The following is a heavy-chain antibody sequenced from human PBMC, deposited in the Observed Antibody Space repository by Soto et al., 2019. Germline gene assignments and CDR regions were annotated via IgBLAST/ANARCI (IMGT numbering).Heavy chain of an antibody. V-gene: IGHV3-23*01. Sequence: EVQLLESGGGLVQPGGSLRLSCAASGFTFSSYAMSWVRQAPGKGLEWVSAISGSGGSTYYADSVKGRFTISRDNSKNTLYLQMNSRRAEDTAVYYCAKPNYYGSGSYYNFDNWGQGTLVSVSS. CDR1: GFTFSSYA. CDR2: ISGSGGST. D-gene: IGHD3-10*01. J-gene: IGHJ4*02. CDR3: AKPNYYGSGSYYNFDN.